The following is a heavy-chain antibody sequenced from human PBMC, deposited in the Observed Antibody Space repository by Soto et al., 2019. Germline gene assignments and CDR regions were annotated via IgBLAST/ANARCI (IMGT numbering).Heavy chain of an antibody. V-gene: IGHV1-69*13. Sequence: SVKVSCKASGGTFSSYAISWVRQAPGQGLEWMGGIIPIFGTADYAQKFQGRVTITADESTSTAYMELSSLRSEDTAVYYCARERYGDLPFDYWGQGTLVTVSS. CDR1: GGTFSSYA. D-gene: IGHD4-17*01. J-gene: IGHJ4*02. CDR2: IIPIFGTA. CDR3: ARERYGDLPFDY.